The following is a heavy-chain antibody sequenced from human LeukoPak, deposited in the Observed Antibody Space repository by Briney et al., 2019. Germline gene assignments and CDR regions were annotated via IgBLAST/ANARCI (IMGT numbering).Heavy chain of an antibody. CDR3: ARSYYDSSGFDY. CDR2: IIPIFGTA. CDR1: GGTFSSYA. Sequence: EASVKVSCKASGGTFSSYAISWVRQAPGQGLEWMGGIIPIFGTANYAQKFQGRVTITTDESTSTAYMELSSLRSEDTAVYYCARSYYDSSGFDYWGQGTLVTVSS. J-gene: IGHJ4*02. V-gene: IGHV1-69*05. D-gene: IGHD3-22*01.